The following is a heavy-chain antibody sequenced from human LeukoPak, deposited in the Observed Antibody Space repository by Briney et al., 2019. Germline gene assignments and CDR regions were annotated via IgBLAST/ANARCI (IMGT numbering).Heavy chain of an antibody. Sequence: GGSLRLSCAASGFTFSTYAMSWVRKAPGKGLEWVSSISGRGNNTYYADSVKGRFTISRDNSKNTLHLQVNSLRAEDTAIYYCARAYSSSWYDYWGQGTLVTVSS. D-gene: IGHD6-13*01. CDR1: GFTFSTYA. CDR3: ARAYSSSWYDY. J-gene: IGHJ4*02. V-gene: IGHV3-23*01. CDR2: ISGRGNNT.